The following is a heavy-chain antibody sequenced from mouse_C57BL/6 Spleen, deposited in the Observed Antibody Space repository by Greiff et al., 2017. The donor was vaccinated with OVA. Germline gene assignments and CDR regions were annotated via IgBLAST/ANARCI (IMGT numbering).Heavy chain of an antibody. CDR3: ARAVPMDY. V-gene: IGHV3-6*01. Sequence: EVKLMESGPGLVKPSQSLSLTCSVTGYSITSGYYWNWIRQFPGNKLEWMGYISYDGSNNYNPSLKNRISITRDTSKNQFFLKLNSVTTEDTATYYCARAVPMDYWGQGTSVTVSS. J-gene: IGHJ4*01. CDR1: GYSITSGYY. CDR2: ISYDGSN.